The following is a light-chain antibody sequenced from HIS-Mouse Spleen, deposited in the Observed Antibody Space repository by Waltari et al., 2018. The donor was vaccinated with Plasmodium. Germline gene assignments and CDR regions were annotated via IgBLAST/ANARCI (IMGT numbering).Light chain of an antibody. CDR3: QAWDSSTVV. Sequence: SYELTQPPSVSVSPGPTASITCSGGKLGDKYACWFQQKPGPSPVLVIYQDSKRPSGIPERFSGSNSGNTATLTISGTQAMDEADYYCQAWDSSTVVFGGGTKLTVL. CDR2: QDS. J-gene: IGLJ2*01. CDR1: KLGDKY. V-gene: IGLV3-1*01.